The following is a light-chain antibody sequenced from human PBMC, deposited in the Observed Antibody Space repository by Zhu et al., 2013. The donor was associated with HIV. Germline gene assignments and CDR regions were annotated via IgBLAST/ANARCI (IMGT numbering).Light chain of an antibody. CDR1: QSVSSSY. CDR3: QQRSNLLT. J-gene: IGKJ4*01. V-gene: IGKV3D-20*02. Sequence: EIVLTQSPGTLSLSPGERATLSCRASQSVSSSYLAWYQQKPGQAPRLLISGASSRATGIPDRFSGSGSGTDFTLTISSLEPEDFAVYYCQQRSNLLTFGGGTKVEIK. CDR2: GAS.